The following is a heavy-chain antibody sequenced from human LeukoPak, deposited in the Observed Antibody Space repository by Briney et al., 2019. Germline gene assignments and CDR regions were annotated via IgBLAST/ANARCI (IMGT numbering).Heavy chain of an antibody. CDR2: ISSSSTI. D-gene: IGHD2-15*01. J-gene: IGHJ4*02. Sequence: PGGSLRLSCAASGFTFSNYAISWVRQAPGKGLEWVSYISSSSTIYYADSVKGRFTISRDNAKNSLYLQMNSLRAEDTAVYYCAREKEDIVVVVNNYWGQGTLVTVSS. CDR3: AREKEDIVVVVNNY. V-gene: IGHV3-48*01. CDR1: GFTFSNYA.